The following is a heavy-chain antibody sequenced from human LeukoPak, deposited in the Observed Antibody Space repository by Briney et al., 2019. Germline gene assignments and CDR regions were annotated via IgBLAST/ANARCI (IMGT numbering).Heavy chain of an antibody. J-gene: IGHJ6*03. D-gene: IGHD6-19*01. CDR3: ARTVAGTNYYYMDV. CDR1: GGSISSSSYY. CDR2: IYYSGST. V-gene: IGHV4-39*07. Sequence: PSETLSLTCTVSGGSISSSSYYWGWLRQPPGKGLEWIGSIYYSGSTYYNPSLKSRVTISVDTSKNQFSLKLSSVTAADTAVYYCARTVAGTNYYYMDVWGKGTTVTVSS.